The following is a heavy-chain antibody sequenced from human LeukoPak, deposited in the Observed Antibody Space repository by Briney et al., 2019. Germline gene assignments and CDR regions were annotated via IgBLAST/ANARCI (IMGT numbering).Heavy chain of an antibody. D-gene: IGHD6-13*01. J-gene: IGHJ4*02. Sequence: ASVKVSCKASGYTFSSYGISWVRQAPGQGLEWMGWISAYNGDTKYAQKVQGRVTMSTDTSTSTAYMELRSLRSDDTAVYYCARYASSSWYYFDYWGQGTLVTVSS. V-gene: IGHV1-18*01. CDR1: GYTFSSYG. CDR3: ARYASSSWYYFDY. CDR2: ISAYNGDT.